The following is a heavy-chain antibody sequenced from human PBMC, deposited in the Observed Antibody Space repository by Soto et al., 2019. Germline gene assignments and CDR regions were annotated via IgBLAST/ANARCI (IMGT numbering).Heavy chain of an antibody. CDR1: GYTFKNYG. CDR2: ISPYNGKT. Sequence: QVQLVQSGAEVKKPGASVRVSCKASGYTFKNYGISWVRQAPGPGLEWVAWISPYNGKTNYAQKFQGRVSVTIDTSKSTGQMELQSLGADHTAVDFCTREYGFHWGIYSQGFGYWGQGARVTVSS. V-gene: IGHV1-18*01. CDR3: TREYGFHWGIYSQGFGY. D-gene: IGHD3-16*01. J-gene: IGHJ4*02.